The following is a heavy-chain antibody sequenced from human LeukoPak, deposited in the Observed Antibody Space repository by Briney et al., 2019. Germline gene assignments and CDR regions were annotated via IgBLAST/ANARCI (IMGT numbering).Heavy chain of an antibody. CDR2: ISSSSSYT. CDR3: ARDVRYYGSGSYYNWFDP. Sequence: PGGSLRLSCAASGFTFSDYYMSWIRQAPGKGLEWVSYISSSSSYTNYADSVKGRFTISRDNAKNSLYLQMNSLRAEDTAAYYCARDVRYYGSGSYYNWFDPWGQGTLVTVSS. D-gene: IGHD3-10*01. V-gene: IGHV3-11*06. J-gene: IGHJ5*02. CDR1: GFTFSDYY.